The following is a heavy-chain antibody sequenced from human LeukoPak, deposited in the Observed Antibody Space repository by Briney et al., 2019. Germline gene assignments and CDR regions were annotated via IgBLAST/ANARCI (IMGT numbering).Heavy chain of an antibody. CDR1: GFTFGDYA. J-gene: IGHJ4*02. CDR2: IRSKAYGGTT. D-gene: IGHD3-22*01. V-gene: IGHV3-49*04. CDR3: TRGNHYYDSSGYSY. Sequence: GRSLRLSCTASGFTFGDYAMSWVRQAPGKGVEWVGFIRSKAYGGTTEYAASVKGRFTISRDDSKSIAYLQMNSLKTEDTAVYYCTRGNHYYDSSGYSYWGQGTLVTVSS.